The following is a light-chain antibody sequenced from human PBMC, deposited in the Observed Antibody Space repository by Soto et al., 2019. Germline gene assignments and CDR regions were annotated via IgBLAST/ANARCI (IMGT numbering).Light chain of an antibody. V-gene: IGKV3-20*01. Sequence: EIVLTQSPGTLSLSPGERATLSCRASQSVSSSYLAWYQQKPGQAPRLLIYGASSRATGIPDRFSGSGSGTDFTLTISSLEPGDLAVYYCQRYGSSPSTFGQRTKVVIK. CDR1: QSVSSSY. J-gene: IGKJ1*01. CDR2: GAS. CDR3: QRYGSSPST.